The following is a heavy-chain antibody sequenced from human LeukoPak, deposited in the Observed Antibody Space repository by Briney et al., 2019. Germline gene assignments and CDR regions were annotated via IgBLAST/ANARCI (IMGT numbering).Heavy chain of an antibody. J-gene: IGHJ3*02. CDR3: ASSAFGEFFLFAFDI. Sequence: GGSLRLSCAASGFTFSSYAMHWVRQAPGKGLEWVAVISYDGSNKYYADSVKGRFTISRDNSKNTLYLQMNSLRAEDTAVYYCASSAFGEFFLFAFDIWGQGTMVTVSS. V-gene: IGHV3-30*14. CDR1: GFTFSSYA. D-gene: IGHD3-10*01. CDR2: ISYDGSNK.